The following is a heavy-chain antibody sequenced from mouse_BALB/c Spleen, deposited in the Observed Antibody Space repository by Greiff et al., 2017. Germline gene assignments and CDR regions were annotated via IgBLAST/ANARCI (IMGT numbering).Heavy chain of an antibody. CDR1: GFTFSSYA. J-gene: IGHJ2*01. D-gene: IGHD2-4*01. CDR3: ARRRDYVDFDY. Sequence: EVKVVESGGGLVKPGGSLKLSCAASGFTFSSYAMSWVRQTPEKRLEWVASISSGGSTYYPDSVKGRFTISRDNARNILYLQMSSLRSEDTAMYCCARRRDYVDFDYWGQGTTLTVSS. CDR2: ISSGGST. V-gene: IGHV5-6-5*01.